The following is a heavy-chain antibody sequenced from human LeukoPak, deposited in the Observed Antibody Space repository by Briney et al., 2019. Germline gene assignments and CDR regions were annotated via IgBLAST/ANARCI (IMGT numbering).Heavy chain of an antibody. CDR3: AKGLYGSGSYSPIDY. CDR2: ISYDGSNK. D-gene: IGHD3-10*01. CDR1: GFTVSSNY. Sequence: PGGSLRLSCAASGFTVSSNYMSWVRQGPGKGLEWVAVISYDGSNKYYADSVKGRFTISRDNFKNTLYLQMNSLRAEDTAVYYCAKGLYGSGSYSPIDYWGQGTLVTVSS. V-gene: IGHV3-30*18. J-gene: IGHJ4*02.